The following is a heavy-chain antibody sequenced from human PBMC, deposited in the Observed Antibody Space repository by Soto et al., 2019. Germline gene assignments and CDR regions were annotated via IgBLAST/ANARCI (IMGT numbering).Heavy chain of an antibody. J-gene: IGHJ4*02. Sequence: QVQLVQSGAEGKRPGASVKVSCKASGYTFTGYYIHWVRQAPGQGPEWMGWIDPSSGGTNFAQKFQGRVTMTRDTSISTAYMELSRLRSDDSAVYYCARDRGVPAVTITSPDSWGQGTLGTVSS. CDR3: ARDRGVPAVTITSPDS. D-gene: IGHD2-2*01. CDR2: IDPSSGGT. V-gene: IGHV1-2*02. CDR1: GYTFTGYY.